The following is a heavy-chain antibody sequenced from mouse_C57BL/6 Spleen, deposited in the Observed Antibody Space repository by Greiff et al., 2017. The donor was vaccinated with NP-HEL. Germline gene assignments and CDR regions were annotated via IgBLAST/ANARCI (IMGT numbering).Heavy chain of an antibody. CDR1: GFNIKDSY. Sequence: EVQVVESGAELVKPGASVKLSCTASGFNIKDSYMHWVKQRTEQGLEWIGRIDPEDGETKYAPKFQGKATITADTSSNTAYLQLSSLTSEDTAVYYCARYGSSSHWYVDVWGTGTTVTVSS. CDR3: ARYGSSSHWYVDV. V-gene: IGHV14-2*01. CDR2: IDPEDGET. D-gene: IGHD1-1*01. J-gene: IGHJ1*03.